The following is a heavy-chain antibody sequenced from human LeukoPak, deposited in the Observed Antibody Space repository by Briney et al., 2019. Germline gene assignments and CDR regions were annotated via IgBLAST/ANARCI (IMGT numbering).Heavy chain of an antibody. CDR2: IYYSGST. CDR1: GGSISSGDDY. V-gene: IGHV4-30-4*01. J-gene: IGHJ4*02. Sequence: SQTLSLTCTVSGGSISSGDDYWSWIRQPPGKGLEWIGYIYYSGSTYYNPSLKSRVTISVDTSKNQFSLKLSSVTAADTAVYYCARDALYYYGSGSYQLWGQGTLVTVSS. D-gene: IGHD3-10*01. CDR3: ARDALYYYGSGSYQL.